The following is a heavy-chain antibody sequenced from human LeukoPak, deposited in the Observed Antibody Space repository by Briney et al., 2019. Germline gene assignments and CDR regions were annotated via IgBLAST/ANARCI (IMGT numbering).Heavy chain of an antibody. CDR1: GGSISSYY. J-gene: IGHJ6*03. CDR3: ASFAKVSRRYYYYYMDV. CDR2: IYYSGST. Sequence: PSETLSLTCTVSGGSISSYYWSWIRQPPGKGLQWIGYIYYSGSTNYNPSPKSRVTISVDTSKNQFSLKLSSVTAADTAVYYCASFAKVSRRYYYYYMDVWGKGTTVTVSS. V-gene: IGHV4-59*01. D-gene: IGHD2-8*01.